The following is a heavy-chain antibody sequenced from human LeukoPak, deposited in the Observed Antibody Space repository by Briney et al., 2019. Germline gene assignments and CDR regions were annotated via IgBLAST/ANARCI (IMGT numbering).Heavy chain of an antibody. CDR1: GGSISSYY. D-gene: IGHD3-10*01. Sequence: SETLSLTCTVSGGSISSYYWSWIRQPAGTALEWIGRICTSGTITYNPSLKSRVTMSVDTSKNQFSLKLSSVTAADTAVYYCARGGYYGSGNDFRFDPWGQGTLVTVSS. CDR3: ARGGYYGSGNDFRFDP. CDR2: ICTSGTI. V-gene: IGHV4-4*07. J-gene: IGHJ5*02.